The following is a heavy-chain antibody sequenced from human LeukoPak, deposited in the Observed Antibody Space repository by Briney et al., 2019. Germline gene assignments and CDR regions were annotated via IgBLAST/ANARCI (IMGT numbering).Heavy chain of an antibody. J-gene: IGHJ1*01. Sequence: PSETLSLTRTVSGGSISSYYWSWIRQPPGKGLEWIGYIYYSGSTNYNPSLKSRVIISVDTSKNQFSLKLSSVTAADTAVYYFATYSSTGIFQHWGQGTLVTVFS. CDR2: IYYSGST. CDR1: GGSISSYY. D-gene: IGHD6-13*01. V-gene: IGHV4-59*01. CDR3: ATYSSTGIFQH.